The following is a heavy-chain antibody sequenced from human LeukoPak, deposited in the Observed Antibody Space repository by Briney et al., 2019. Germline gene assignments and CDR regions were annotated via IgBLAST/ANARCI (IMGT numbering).Heavy chain of an antibody. CDR3: ARLWSYYDNSGFFEDY. CDR1: GYTLTELS. D-gene: IGHD3-22*01. CDR2: FDPEDGET. J-gene: IGHJ4*02. Sequence: ASVKVSCKVSGYTLTELSMHWVRQAPGKGLEWRGGFDPEDGETIYAQKFKGRVSMTEETSTDKEYMEMRRMRGEDRAVYYCARLWSYYDNSGFFEDYWGQGTLVTVSS. V-gene: IGHV1-24*01.